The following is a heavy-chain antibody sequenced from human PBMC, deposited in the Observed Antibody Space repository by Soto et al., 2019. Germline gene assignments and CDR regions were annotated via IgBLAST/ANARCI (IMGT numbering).Heavy chain of an antibody. V-gene: IGHV1-46*01. Sequence: ASVKVSCKASGYTFTSYAMNWVRQAPGQVLVWMGIINPSGGSTSYAQKFQGRVTMTRDTSTSSVYMELSSLRSEDTAVYYCARSYYYDSSGYPDYWGQGTLVTVSS. CDR3: ARSYYYDSSGYPDY. J-gene: IGHJ4*02. CDR2: INPSGGST. D-gene: IGHD3-22*01. CDR1: GYTFTSYA.